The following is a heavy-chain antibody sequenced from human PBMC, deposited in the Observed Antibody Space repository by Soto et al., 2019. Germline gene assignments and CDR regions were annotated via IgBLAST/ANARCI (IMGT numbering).Heavy chain of an antibody. Sequence: QPGGSLRLSCAVSGFTFSSFGMSWVRQAPGKGLEWVSTIDGSGGATFYTDSVKGRFTISRDNSKNTLYLQMNSLRVEDTAVYSCATDRALLRGGFLDYYYGLDVWGQGTTVTVSS. D-gene: IGHD3-10*01. CDR1: GFTFSSFG. J-gene: IGHJ6*02. CDR2: IDGSGGAT. CDR3: ATDRALLRGGFLDYYYGLDV. V-gene: IGHV3-23*01.